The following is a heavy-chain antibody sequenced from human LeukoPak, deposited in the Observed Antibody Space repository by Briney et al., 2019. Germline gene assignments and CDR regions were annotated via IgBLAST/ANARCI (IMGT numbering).Heavy chain of an antibody. CDR2: ISGSGGSS. D-gene: IGHD1-26*01. CDR3: AKSGGSYSSGD. Sequence: GGSLRLSYAASGFTFSSYAMSWVRQAPGKGLEWVSAISGSGGSSYYADSVKGRFTISRDNSKNTLYPQMNSLRAEDTAVYYCAKSGGSYSSGDWGQGTLVTVSS. J-gene: IGHJ4*02. CDR1: GFTFSSYA. V-gene: IGHV3-23*01.